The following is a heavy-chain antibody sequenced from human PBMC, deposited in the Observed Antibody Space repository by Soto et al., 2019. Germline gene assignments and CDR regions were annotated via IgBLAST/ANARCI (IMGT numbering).Heavy chain of an antibody. CDR2: IIPVLGVT. Sequence: QVQLVQSGPEVKEPGSSVRISCRSGGDTFSSYTVSWVRQTPGQGLEWMGRIIPVLGVTNYSRKFKGRVTITADKAKVTAHMELSSLRSEDTARDYCARRRYCGVGCYTQYYYGMDVWGQGTSVIVSS. D-gene: IGHD2-21*02. J-gene: IGHJ6*02. CDR3: ARRRYCGVGCYTQYYYGMDV. CDR1: GDTFSSYT. V-gene: IGHV1-69*02.